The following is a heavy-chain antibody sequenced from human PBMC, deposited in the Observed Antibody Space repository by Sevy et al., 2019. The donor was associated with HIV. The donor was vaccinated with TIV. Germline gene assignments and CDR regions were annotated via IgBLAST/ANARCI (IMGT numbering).Heavy chain of an antibody. Sequence: GGSLRLSWAASGFTFSDSWMTWVRQGPGKGLEWVANINQAGSDKYYVDSVRGRFTISRDNAKNSLYLQMNSLRVEDTALYYCAGGGFLSRYWGQGSLVTVSS. CDR1: GFTFSDSW. D-gene: IGHD2-15*01. CDR2: INQAGSDK. CDR3: AGGGFLSRY. V-gene: IGHV3-7*01. J-gene: IGHJ4*02.